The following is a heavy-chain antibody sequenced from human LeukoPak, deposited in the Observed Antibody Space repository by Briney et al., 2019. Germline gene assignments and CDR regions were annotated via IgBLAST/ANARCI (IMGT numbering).Heavy chain of an antibody. V-gene: IGHV3-53*01. D-gene: IGHD3-22*01. CDR3: ARDGTGSSGYCPNWFDP. Sequence: PGGSLRLSCAAAGFTVSSNYMSWIRQAPGKGLEWVSVIYSGGSTYYADSVKGRFTISRDNSKNTLYLQMNSLRAEDTAVYYCARDGTGSSGYCPNWFDPWGQGTLVTVSS. J-gene: IGHJ5*02. CDR1: GFTVSSNY. CDR2: IYSGGST.